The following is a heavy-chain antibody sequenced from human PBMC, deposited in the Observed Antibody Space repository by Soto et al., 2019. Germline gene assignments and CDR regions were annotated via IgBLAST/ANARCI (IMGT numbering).Heavy chain of an antibody. Sequence: GGSLRLSCAASGFTFSSYGMHWVRQAPGKGLEWVAVIWYDGSNKYYADSVKGRFTISRDNSKNTLYLQMNSLRAEDTAVYYCARGSSSVIYYYYYMNVWGKGTTVTVSS. CDR2: IWYDGSNK. V-gene: IGHV3-33*01. CDR3: ARGSSSVIYYYYYMNV. D-gene: IGHD6-13*01. CDR1: GFTFSSYG. J-gene: IGHJ6*03.